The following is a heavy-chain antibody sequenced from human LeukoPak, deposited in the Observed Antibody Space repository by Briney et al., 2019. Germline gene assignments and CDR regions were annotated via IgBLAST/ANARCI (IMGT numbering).Heavy chain of an antibody. CDR3: ARGVDGDYVAYYFDY. CDR1: GGSISSGGYS. Sequence: NSSQTLSLTCAVSGGSISSGGYSWSWIRQPPGKGLEWLGYIYHSGSTYYNPSLKSRVTISVDRSKNQFSLKLSSVTAADTAVYYCARGVDGDYVAYYFDYWGQGTLVTVSS. V-gene: IGHV4-30-2*01. D-gene: IGHD4-17*01. CDR2: IYHSGST. J-gene: IGHJ4*02.